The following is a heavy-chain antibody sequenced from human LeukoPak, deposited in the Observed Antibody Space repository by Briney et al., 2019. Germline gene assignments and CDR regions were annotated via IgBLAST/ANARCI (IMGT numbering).Heavy chain of an antibody. D-gene: IGHD2-2*01. J-gene: IGHJ4*02. Sequence: GGSLRLSCAASTFTFSSDSMNWVRQAPGKGLEWVSSISSSSDYIYYADSVKGRFTISRDNAKNSLYLQMNSLRAEDTAVYYCAREGDIVVVPADLDYWGQGTLVTVSS. CDR2: ISSSSDYI. CDR3: AREGDIVVVPADLDY. CDR1: TFTFSSDS. V-gene: IGHV3-21*01.